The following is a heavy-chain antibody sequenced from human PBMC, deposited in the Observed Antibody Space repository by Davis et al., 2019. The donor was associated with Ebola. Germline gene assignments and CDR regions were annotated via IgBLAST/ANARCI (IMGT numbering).Heavy chain of an antibody. D-gene: IGHD3-22*01. CDR1: GFTFTSYW. V-gene: IGHV4-34*01. CDR2: NDHSGST. CDR3: ARGPNRYYDSNGYRFDY. J-gene: IGHJ4*01. Sequence: GSLRLSCAAPGFTFTSYWMHWNRQPPGKGLEWIGQNDHSGSTKYNPSLKRRVMMSIGASNKQFSLKVPSVTAADTAVYYCARGPNRYYDSNGYRFDYWGHGTRVTVSS.